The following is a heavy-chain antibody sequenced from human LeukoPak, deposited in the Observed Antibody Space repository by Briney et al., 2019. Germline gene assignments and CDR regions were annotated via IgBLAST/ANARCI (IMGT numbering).Heavy chain of an antibody. V-gene: IGHV3-48*04. D-gene: IGHD2-15*01. CDR1: GFTFSTYP. CDR3: ASLVVAALDY. J-gene: IGHJ4*02. Sequence: GGSLRLSCAASGFTFSTYPMNWVRQAPGKGLEWISHIRDDGTIDYADSVKGRFTISRDNAKDSLYLQMNSLGAEDTAVYYCASLVVAALDYWGQGTLVTVSS. CDR2: IRDDGTI.